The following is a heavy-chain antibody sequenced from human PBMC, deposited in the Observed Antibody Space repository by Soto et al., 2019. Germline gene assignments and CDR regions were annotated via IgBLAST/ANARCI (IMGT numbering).Heavy chain of an antibody. D-gene: IGHD5-18*01. CDR3: AREEDTAMVTDV. J-gene: IGHJ6*02. CDR1: GFTFSSYG. V-gene: IGHV3-7*05. CDR2: IKQDGSEK. Sequence: GGSLRLSCAASGFTFSSYGMSWVRQAPGKGLEWVANIKQDGSEKYYVDSVKGRFTISRDNAKNSLYLQMNSLRAEDTAVYYCAREEDTAMVTDVWGQGTTVTVSS.